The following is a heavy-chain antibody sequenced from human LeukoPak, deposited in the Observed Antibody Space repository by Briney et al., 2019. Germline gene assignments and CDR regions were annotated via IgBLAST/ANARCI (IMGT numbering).Heavy chain of an antibody. J-gene: IGHJ4*02. V-gene: IGHV1-69*06. CDR2: IIPIFGTA. D-gene: IGHD6-19*01. CDR3: ARDVSKAGYSSGWYYDY. CDR1: GGTFSSYA. Sequence: ASVKVSCKASGGTFSSYAISWVRQAPGQGLEWMGGIIPIFGTANYAQKLQGRVTITADKSTSTAYMELSSLRSEDTAVYYCARDVSKAGYSSGWYYDYWGRGTLVTVSS.